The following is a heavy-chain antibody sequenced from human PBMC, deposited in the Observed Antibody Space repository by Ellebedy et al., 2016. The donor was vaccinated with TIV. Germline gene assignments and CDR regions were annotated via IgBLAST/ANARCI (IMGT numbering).Heavy chain of an antibody. CDR1: GYTFTTYY. Sequence: ASVKVSCKASGYTFTTYYIHWVRQAPGQGLEWVGTLNPSTGGTSYAQKFQGRVTMTRDTSISTAYMELSRLRSDDTAVYYRARDRYSSSSSRANWFDPWGQGTLVTVSS. D-gene: IGHD6-6*01. J-gene: IGHJ5*02. CDR3: ARDRYSSSSSRANWFDP. V-gene: IGHV1-2*02. CDR2: LNPSTGGT.